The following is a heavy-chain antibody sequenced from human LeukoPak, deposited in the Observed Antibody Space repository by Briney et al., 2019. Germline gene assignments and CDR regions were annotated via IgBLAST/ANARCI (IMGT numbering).Heavy chain of an antibody. J-gene: IGHJ4*02. CDR1: GLTFSSWG. CDR2: IKQEGSEK. D-gene: IGHD6-19*01. CDR3: ASHSSGWYL. V-gene: IGHV3-7*01. Sequence: GGSLRLSCAVSGLTFSSWGMSWVGQARGKGGEGVANIKQEGSEKYYVDSVEGRFTISRANAKNSLYLQINSLRVEDTAIYYCASHSSGWYLWGQGTLVTVSS.